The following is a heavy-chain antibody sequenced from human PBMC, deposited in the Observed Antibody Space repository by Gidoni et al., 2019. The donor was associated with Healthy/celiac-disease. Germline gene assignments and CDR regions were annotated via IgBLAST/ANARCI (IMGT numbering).Heavy chain of an antibody. CDR2: IYYSGST. Sequence: QVQLQESGPGLVKPSETLSLPCTVSGGSISSYYWSWIRQPPGKGLEWIGYIYYSGSTNYNPSLKSRVTISVDTSKNQFSLKLSSVTAADTAVYYCARNPAPKGSPFDYWGQGTLVTVSS. CDR3: ARNPAPKGSPFDY. CDR1: GGSISSYY. V-gene: IGHV4-59*01. D-gene: IGHD3-10*01. J-gene: IGHJ4*02.